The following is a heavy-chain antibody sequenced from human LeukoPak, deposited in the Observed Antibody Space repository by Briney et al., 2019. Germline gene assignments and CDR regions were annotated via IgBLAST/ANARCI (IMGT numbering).Heavy chain of an antibody. CDR2: ISYDGSNK. J-gene: IGHJ4*02. CDR1: GFTFSGYA. Sequence: GGSLRLSCAASGFTFSGYAMHWVRQAPGKGLEWVAVISYDGSNKYYADSVKGRFTTSRDNSKNTLYLQMNSLRAEDTAVYYCARASSRYCSSTSCYGCDYWGQGTLVTVSS. D-gene: IGHD2-2*01. V-gene: IGHV3-30*04. CDR3: ARASSRYCSSTSCYGCDY.